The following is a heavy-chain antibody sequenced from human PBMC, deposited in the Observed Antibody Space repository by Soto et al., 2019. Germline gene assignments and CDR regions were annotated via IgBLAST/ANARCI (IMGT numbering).Heavy chain of an antibody. CDR1: GFTFSSSA. J-gene: IGHJ4*02. D-gene: IGHD3-10*01. CDR2: ISYDGSNK. CDR3: ARGMYYNGWYYFDF. V-gene: IGHV3-30-3*01. Sequence: GGSLRLSCAASGFTFSSSAMHWVRQAPGKGLEWVAVISYDGSNKYYADSVKGRFTVSRDNSKNTLYLQMNSLRAEDTAVYYCARGMYYNGWYYFDFWGQGTLVTVSS.